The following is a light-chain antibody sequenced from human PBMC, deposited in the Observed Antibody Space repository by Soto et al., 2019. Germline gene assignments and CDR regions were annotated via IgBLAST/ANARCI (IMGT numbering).Light chain of an antibody. Sequence: AIPLTQSPSSLSASVGDRVTITCRASQDISTALAWYQQKPGKPPKVLIYGASTLENGVPSRFIGSGSGTDFTLTISSLLPEDFATYYCHQFNNPITFGQGTRLEI. V-gene: IGKV1D-13*01. CDR1: QDISTA. J-gene: IGKJ5*01. CDR2: GAS. CDR3: HQFNNPIT.